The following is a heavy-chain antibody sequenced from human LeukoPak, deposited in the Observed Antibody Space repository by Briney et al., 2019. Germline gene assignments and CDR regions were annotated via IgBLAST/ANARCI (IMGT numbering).Heavy chain of an antibody. CDR2: IYYSGST. CDR3: ARVVTTVDAFDI. V-gene: IGHV4-59*01. Sequence: PSETLSLTCTVSGGSINNYYWSWIRQSPGKGLERIGYIYYSGSTNYNPSLKSRVTISVDTSKNHFSLKLSSVTAADTAVYYCARVVTTVDAFDIWGQGTMVTVSS. CDR1: GGSINNYY. D-gene: IGHD4-17*01. J-gene: IGHJ3*02.